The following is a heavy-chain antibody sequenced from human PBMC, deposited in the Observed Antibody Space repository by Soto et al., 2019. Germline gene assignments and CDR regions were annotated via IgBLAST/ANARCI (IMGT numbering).Heavy chain of an antibody. CDR3: ATQKGGSYGYLYYYYGMDV. CDR1: GYTLTELS. CDR2: FDPEDGET. J-gene: IGHJ6*02. D-gene: IGHD5-18*01. V-gene: IGHV1-24*01. Sequence: ASVKVSCKVSGYTLTELSMHWVRQAPGKGLEWMGGFDPEDGETIYAQKFQGRVTMTEDTSTDTAYMELSSLRSEDTAVYYCATQKGGSYGYLYYYYGMDVWGQGTTVTVSS.